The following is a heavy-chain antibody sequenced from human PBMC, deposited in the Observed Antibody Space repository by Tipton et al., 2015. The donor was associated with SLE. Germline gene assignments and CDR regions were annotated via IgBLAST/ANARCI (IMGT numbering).Heavy chain of an antibody. Sequence: TLSLTCTVSGDSIGSSSNYWGWIRQPPGKGLVGIGSIYYSGSTYYNPSLKSRVTISVDTSKNQFSLNVSSVTAADTAVYYCARYYGDYFWGQGTLVTVSS. V-gene: IGHV4-39*07. D-gene: IGHD4-17*01. CDR2: IYYSGST. J-gene: IGHJ4*02. CDR3: ARYYGDYF. CDR1: GDSIGSSSNY.